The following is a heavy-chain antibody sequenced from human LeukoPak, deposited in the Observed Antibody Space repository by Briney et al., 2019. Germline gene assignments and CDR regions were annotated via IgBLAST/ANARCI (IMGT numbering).Heavy chain of an antibody. J-gene: IGHJ6*03. Sequence: SETLSLTCAVYGGSFSGYYWSWIRQPPGKGLEWIGEINHSGSTNYNPSLKSRVTISVDTSKNQFSLKLSSATAADTAVYYCARLGYCSSTSCYTREKYHYYYYMDVWGKGTTVTVSS. CDR1: GGSFSGYY. CDR3: ARLGYCSSTSCYTREKYHYYYYMDV. V-gene: IGHV4-34*01. D-gene: IGHD2-2*02. CDR2: INHSGST.